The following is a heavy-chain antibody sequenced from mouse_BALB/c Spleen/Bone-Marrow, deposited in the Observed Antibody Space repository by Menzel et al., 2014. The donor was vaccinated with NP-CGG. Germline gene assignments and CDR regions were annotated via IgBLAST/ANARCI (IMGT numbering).Heavy chain of an antibody. CDR1: GYAFSSSW. D-gene: IGHD1-1*01. CDR3: ARAYGSSYFVY. CDR2: IYPGDGDT. J-gene: IGHJ3*01. V-gene: IGHV1-82*01. Sequence: VQLQQSGPELVKPGASVKISCRASGYAFSSSWMNWVKQRPGQGREWIGRIYPGDGDTNYNGNFKGKATLTADKSSSTAYMQLSSLTSVDSAVYFCARAYGSSYFVYWGQGTLVTVSA.